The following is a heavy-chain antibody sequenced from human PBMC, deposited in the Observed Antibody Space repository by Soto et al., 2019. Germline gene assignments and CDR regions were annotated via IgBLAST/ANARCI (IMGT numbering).Heavy chain of an antibody. Sequence: QVQLVESGGGVVQPGRSLRLSCAASGFTFSRYGMHWVRQAPGKGLEWVAVISYDGTNRYYADSVKGRFTISRDNSKNMLYLQVKSLRAEDTALYYCAKAGDTVDWGQGTLVTVSS. V-gene: IGHV3-30*18. CDR1: GFTFSRYG. J-gene: IGHJ4*02. D-gene: IGHD4-17*01. CDR3: AKAGDTVD. CDR2: ISYDGTNR.